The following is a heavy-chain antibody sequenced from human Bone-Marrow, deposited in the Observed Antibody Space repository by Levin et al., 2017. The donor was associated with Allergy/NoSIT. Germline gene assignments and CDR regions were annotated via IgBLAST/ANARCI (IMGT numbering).Heavy chain of an antibody. CDR1: GYSLTSYA. CDR2: INAGNGNT. D-gene: IGHD3-16*01. J-gene: IGHJ4*02. Sequence: ASVKVSCKASGYSLTSYAINWVRQAPGQRLEWMGWINAGNGNTKYSQKFQGRVTITRDTSASTAYMELSSLRSEDTAVYYCARSYPFPYFDYWGQGTLVTVSS. CDR3: ARSYPFPYFDY. V-gene: IGHV1-3*01.